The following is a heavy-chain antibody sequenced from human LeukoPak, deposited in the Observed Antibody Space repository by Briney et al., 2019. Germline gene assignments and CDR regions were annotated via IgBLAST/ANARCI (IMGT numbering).Heavy chain of an antibody. V-gene: IGHV4-61*02. D-gene: IGHD3-3*01. CDR3: ARGKVEGYYDFWSGYDSGWFDP. CDR2: IYTSGIT. Sequence: PSETLSLXCTVSGGSISSGSYYWSWIRQPAGKGLEWIGRIYTSGITNYNPSLKSRVTISVDTSKNQFSRKLSSVTAADTAVYYCARGKVEGYYDFWSGYDSGWFDPWGQGTLVTVSS. J-gene: IGHJ5*02. CDR1: GGSISSGSYY.